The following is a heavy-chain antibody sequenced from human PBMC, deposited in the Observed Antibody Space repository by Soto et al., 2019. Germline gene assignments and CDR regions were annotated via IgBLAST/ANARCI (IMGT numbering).Heavy chain of an antibody. CDR1: GFTVSNNY. CDR3: ARDPGVNWA. V-gene: IGHV3-66*01. J-gene: IGHJ6*04. CDR2: XXXXGGT. D-gene: IGHD2-8*01. Sequence: EVQLVESGGGLVQPGGSLRLSCVASGFTVSNNYMTWVRQAPGKGLEWXXXXXXXGGTYYTDSVKGRFTISRDSSXXXXXXXXXXXXXXXXXXXXXARDPGVNWAWGKGTTVTVSS.